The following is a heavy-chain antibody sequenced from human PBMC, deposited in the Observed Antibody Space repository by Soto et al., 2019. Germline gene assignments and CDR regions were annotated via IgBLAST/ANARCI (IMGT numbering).Heavy chain of an antibody. CDR1: GGSISSYY. CDR2: IYYSGST. J-gene: IGHJ4*02. Sequence: SETLSLTCTVSGGSISSYYWSWIRQPPGKGLEWVGYIYYSGSTNYNPSLKSRVTISVDTSKNQFSLKLSSVTAADTAVYYCARELMSGSGSYLDYWGQGTLVTVSS. V-gene: IGHV4-59*01. D-gene: IGHD3-10*01. CDR3: ARELMSGSGSYLDY.